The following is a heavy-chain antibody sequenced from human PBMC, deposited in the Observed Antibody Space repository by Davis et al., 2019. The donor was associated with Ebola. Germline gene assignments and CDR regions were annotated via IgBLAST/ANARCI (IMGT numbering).Heavy chain of an antibody. D-gene: IGHD3-16*02. CDR2: IKSKTDGGTT. Sequence: PGGSLRLSCAASGFTFSNAWMSWVRQAPGKGLEWVGRIKSKTDGGTTDYAAPVKGRFTISRDDSKNTLYLQMNSLKTEDTAVYYCAKDLAADYDYVWGSYPRGGGFDYWGQGTLVTVSS. J-gene: IGHJ4*02. V-gene: IGHV3-15*01. CDR1: GFTFSNAW. CDR3: AKDLAADYDYVWGSYPRGGGFDY.